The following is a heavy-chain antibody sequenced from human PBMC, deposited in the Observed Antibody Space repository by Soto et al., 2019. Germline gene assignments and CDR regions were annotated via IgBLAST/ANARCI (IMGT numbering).Heavy chain of an antibody. Sequence: PSETLSLTCTVSGGSISSYYWSWIRQPPGKGLEWIGYIYYSGSTNYNPSLKSRVTISVDTSKNQFSLKLSSVTAADTAVYYCGREWGLPQRYPVPGFAPGAQGPLVPVPS. CDR2: IYYSGST. CDR1: GGSISSYY. J-gene: IGHJ5*02. CDR3: GREWGLPQRYPVPGFAP. V-gene: IGHV4-59*01. D-gene: IGHD3-16*01.